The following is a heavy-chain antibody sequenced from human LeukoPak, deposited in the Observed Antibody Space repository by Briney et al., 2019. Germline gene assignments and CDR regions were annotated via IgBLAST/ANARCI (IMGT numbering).Heavy chain of an antibody. CDR2: IKAGNGDT. V-gene: IGHV1-3*01. J-gene: IGHJ4*02. D-gene: IGHD2-21*01. CDR3: ARDACGDTCYPGGY. CDR1: GYIFTKYV. Sequence: ASVTVSCKASGYIFTKYVVHWVRQAPRQRPEWMGWIKAGNGDTKYSQNFQDRLTITRDTSASTVYMELSSLTSEDTALYYCARDACGDTCYPGGYWGQGTLVTVSS.